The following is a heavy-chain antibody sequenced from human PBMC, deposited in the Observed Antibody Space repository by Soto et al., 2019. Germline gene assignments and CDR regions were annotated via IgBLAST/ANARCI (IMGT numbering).Heavy chain of an antibody. Sequence: PGGSLRLSCAASGFTFSSYSMNWVRQAPGKGLEWVSSISSSSSYIYYADSVKGRFTISRDNAKSTLYLQLNSLRVEDTAVYYCASSLLTPFDYWGQGTLVTVSS. CDR2: ISSSSSYI. D-gene: IGHD7-27*01. CDR3: ASSLLTPFDY. V-gene: IGHV3-21*01. CDR1: GFTFSSYS. J-gene: IGHJ4*02.